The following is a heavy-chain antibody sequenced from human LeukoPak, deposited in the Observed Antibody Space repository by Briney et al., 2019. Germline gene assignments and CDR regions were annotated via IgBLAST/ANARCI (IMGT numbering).Heavy chain of an antibody. CDR1: GYNFNTYG. Sequence: ASVKLSCKASGYNFNTYGISWVRQAPGQGLEWMGWISSSTGNTKYAQKLQDRVTMTTDTSTSTAYLYLRNLRSDDTAVYYCVRLPLGYCSSTSCLDWGQGTLVTVSS. V-gene: IGHV1-18*01. CDR2: ISSSTGNT. D-gene: IGHD2-2*01. CDR3: VRLPLGYCSSTSCLD. J-gene: IGHJ4*02.